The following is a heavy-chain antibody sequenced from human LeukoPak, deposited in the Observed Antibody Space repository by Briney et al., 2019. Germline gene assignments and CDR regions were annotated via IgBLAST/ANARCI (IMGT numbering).Heavy chain of an antibody. D-gene: IGHD1-1*01. CDR1: GFTFDDYA. V-gene: IGHV3-9*03. CDR3: AKGAWNGDYFDY. CDR2: ISWNSGSI. J-gene: IGHJ4*02. Sequence: PGGSLRLSCAASGFTFDDYAMHWVRQAPGKGLEWVSGISWNSGSIGYADSVKGRFTISRDNAKNSLYLQMNSLRAEDMALYYCAKGAWNGDYFDYWGQGTLVTVSS.